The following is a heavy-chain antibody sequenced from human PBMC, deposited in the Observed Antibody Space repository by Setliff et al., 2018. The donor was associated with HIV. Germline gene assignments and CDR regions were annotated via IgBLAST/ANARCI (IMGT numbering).Heavy chain of an antibody. CDR2: IYYTGST. Sequence: PAETLSLTCSVSGASIRSYYWTWIRQPPGRGLEWIGFIYYTGSTKYNPSLKSRVTISVDTSKTQFSLRLCSVTAADTAVYYCASGLFYDYWGQGALVTVSS. V-gene: IGHV4-59*08. CDR3: ASGLFYDY. D-gene: IGHD2-21*01. J-gene: IGHJ4*02. CDR1: GASIRSYY.